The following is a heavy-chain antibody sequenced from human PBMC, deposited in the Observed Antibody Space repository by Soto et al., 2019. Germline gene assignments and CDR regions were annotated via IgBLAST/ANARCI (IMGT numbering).Heavy chain of an antibody. D-gene: IGHD2-21*02. CDR1: GFSFSNSGVA. V-gene: IGHV2-5*01. CDR2: VFWNDDK. Sequence: QITLKESGPTLVRPTQTLALTCTFAGFSFSNSGVAVAWIRQPPGKALEWLALVFWNDDKRYSPSLSDRLTITTDTSEHQVVLRMTNMHPVDTATYYCAHITKCGRACSFDSWGQGTLVSVSS. J-gene: IGHJ4*02. CDR3: AHITKCGRACSFDS.